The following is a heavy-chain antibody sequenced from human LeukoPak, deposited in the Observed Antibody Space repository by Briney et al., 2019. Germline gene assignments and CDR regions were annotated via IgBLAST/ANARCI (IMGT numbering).Heavy chain of an antibody. CDR3: AKGRGSNSIYES. J-gene: IGHJ4*02. CDR1: GFTLRSYG. Sequence: GGSLRLSYAASGFTLRSYGMSWVRRAPGKGLEWVSFISASDASTYYADSMKGRFITSRDTSDNTLYLEMNSLRDDDTAAYYCAKGRGSNSIYESWGQGTLVTVSS. V-gene: IGHV3-23*01. D-gene: IGHD2-2*01. CDR2: ISASDAST.